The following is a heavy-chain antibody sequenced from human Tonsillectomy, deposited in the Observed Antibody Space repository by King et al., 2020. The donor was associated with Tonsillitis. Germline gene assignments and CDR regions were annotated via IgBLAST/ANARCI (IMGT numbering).Heavy chain of an antibody. CDR2: IKSKTDAGTI. CDR1: GFTFSNAW. CDR3: TTHPRHRSRIDN. D-gene: IGHD2-2*01. V-gene: IGHV3-15*01. Sequence: VQPVESGGGLVKPGGSLRLSCEASGFTFSNAWLSWVRQAPGKGLEWVGRIKSKTDAGTIDYAAPVKGRFTISGDDSKNTLYLQMNSLKTEDTAVYYCTTHPRHRSRIDNWGQGTLVTVSS. J-gene: IGHJ4*02.